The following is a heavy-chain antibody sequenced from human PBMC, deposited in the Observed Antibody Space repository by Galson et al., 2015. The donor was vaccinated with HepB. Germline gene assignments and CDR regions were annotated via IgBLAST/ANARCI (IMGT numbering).Heavy chain of an antibody. CDR2: ISWNSGSI. Sequence: SLRLSCAASGFTFDDYAMHWVRQAPGKGLEWVSGISWNSGSIGYADSVKGRFTISRDNAKNSLYLQMNSLRAEDTALYYCAKDRVAARLEGAFDIWGQGTMVTVSS. CDR1: GFTFDDYA. CDR3: AKDRVAARLEGAFDI. D-gene: IGHD6-6*01. V-gene: IGHV3-9*01. J-gene: IGHJ3*02.